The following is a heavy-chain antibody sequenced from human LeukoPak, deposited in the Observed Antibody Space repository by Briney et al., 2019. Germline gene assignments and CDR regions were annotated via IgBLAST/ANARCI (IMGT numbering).Heavy chain of an antibody. CDR1: GYTFTSYF. CDR2: INPDSGET. D-gene: IGHD3-3*01. Sequence: ASVTVSCKPSGYTFTSYFLHWARQAPGQGLEWMALINPDSGETDYAQNFQGRVTVTRDTSTSTAYMELSGLRSDDTAVYYCARDDFFSGYLIWGQGTLVTVSS. CDR3: ARDDFFSGYLI. V-gene: IGHV1-2*02. J-gene: IGHJ4*02.